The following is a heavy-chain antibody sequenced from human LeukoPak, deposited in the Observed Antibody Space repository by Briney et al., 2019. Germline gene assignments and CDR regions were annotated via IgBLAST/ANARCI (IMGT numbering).Heavy chain of an antibody. J-gene: IGHJ5*02. Sequence: GGSLRLSCAASGFTFSSYEMNWVRLAPGKGLEWVSYISESGSAIYYADSVKGRFTISRDNAKNSLYPQMNSLRAEDTAVYYCARNQYNYGYVSWFDPWGQGTLVTVSS. CDR3: ARNQYNYGYVSWFDP. CDR2: ISESGSAI. CDR1: GFTFSSYE. V-gene: IGHV3-48*03. D-gene: IGHD5-18*01.